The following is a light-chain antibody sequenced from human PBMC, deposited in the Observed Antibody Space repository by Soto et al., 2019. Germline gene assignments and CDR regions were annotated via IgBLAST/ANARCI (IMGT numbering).Light chain of an antibody. CDR3: SSYTTSNTRQIV. V-gene: IGLV2-14*03. J-gene: IGLJ1*01. Sequence: QSVLTQPASVSGSPGQSIIISCTGTSSDVGGYNYVSWYQHHPGKAPKLMIFDVSNRPSGVSNRFSGSKSGHTASLTISGLQPEDEADYYCSSYTTSNTRQIVFGTGTKVTVL. CDR1: SSDVGGYNY. CDR2: DVS.